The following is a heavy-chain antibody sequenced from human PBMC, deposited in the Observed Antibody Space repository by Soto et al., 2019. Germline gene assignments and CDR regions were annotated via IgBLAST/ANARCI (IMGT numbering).Heavy chain of an antibody. Sequence: PGGSLRLSCAASGFTFSSYWMHWVRHAPGKGLVWVSRINSDGSSTSYADSVKGRFTISRDNAKSTLYLQMNSLKADDTAVYYCAREGIEVVDLDYWGRGTLVTVSS. D-gene: IGHD6-19*01. CDR1: GFTFSSYW. V-gene: IGHV3-74*01. CDR3: AREGIEVVDLDY. CDR2: INSDGSST. J-gene: IGHJ4*02.